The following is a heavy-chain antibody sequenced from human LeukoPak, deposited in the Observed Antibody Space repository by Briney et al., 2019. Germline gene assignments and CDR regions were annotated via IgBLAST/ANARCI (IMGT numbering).Heavy chain of an antibody. CDR2: IVVGSGNT. D-gene: IGHD5-24*01. CDR3: AAARERDGYNYYFDY. J-gene: IGHJ4*02. V-gene: IGHV1-58*02. CDR1: GFTFTSSA. Sequence: ASVKVSCKASGFTFTSSAMQWVRQARGQRLEWIGWIVVGSGNTNYAQKFQERVTITRDMSTSTAYMELSSLRSEDTAVYCCAAARERDGYNYYFDYWGQGTLVTVS.